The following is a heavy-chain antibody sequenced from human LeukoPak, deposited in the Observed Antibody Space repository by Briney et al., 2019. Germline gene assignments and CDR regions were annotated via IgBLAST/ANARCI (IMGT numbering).Heavy chain of an antibody. V-gene: IGHV4-34*01. J-gene: IGHJ4*02. CDR1: GGSFSGYY. D-gene: IGHD3-3*01. CDR2: INHSRST. Sequence: PSETLSLTCAVYGGSFSGYYWSWIRQPPGKGLEWIGEINHSRSTNYNPSLKSRVTISVDTSKNQFSLKLSSVTAADTAVYYCARDKGYDFWSGALDYWGQGTLVTVSS. CDR3: ARDKGYDFWSGALDY.